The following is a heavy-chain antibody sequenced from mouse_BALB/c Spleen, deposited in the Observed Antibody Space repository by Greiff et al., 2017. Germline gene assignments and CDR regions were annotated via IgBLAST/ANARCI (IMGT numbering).Heavy chain of an antibody. CDR3: ARVYGNYDAMDY. CDR2: ISDGGSYT. V-gene: IGHV5-4*02. D-gene: IGHD2-1*01. CDR1: GFTFSDYY. J-gene: IGHJ4*01. Sequence: EVKLMESGGGLVKPGGSLKLSCAASGFTFSDYYMYWVRQTPEKRLEWVATISDGGSYTYYPDSVKGRFTISRDNAKNNLYLQMSSLKSEDTAMYYCARVYGNYDAMDYWGQGTSVTVSS.